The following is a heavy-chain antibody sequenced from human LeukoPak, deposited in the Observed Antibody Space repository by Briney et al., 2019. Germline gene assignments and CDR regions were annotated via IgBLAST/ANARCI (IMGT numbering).Heavy chain of an antibody. CDR3: ARHGNGDYFDY. J-gene: IGHJ4*02. CDR2: IYYSGNT. D-gene: IGHD4-23*01. V-gene: IGHV4-39*01. CDR1: GGSISSGTYY. Sequence: SETLSLTCTVSGGSISSGTYYWGWIRQPPGKGLEWIGSIYYSGNTYYNPSLNSRVTMSVDTSNNQFSLKLSSVTATDTAVYYCARHGNGDYFDYWGQGTLVTVSS.